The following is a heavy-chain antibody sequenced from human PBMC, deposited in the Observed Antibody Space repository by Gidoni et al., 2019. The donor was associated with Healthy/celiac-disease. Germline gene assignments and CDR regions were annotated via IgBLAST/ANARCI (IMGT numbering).Heavy chain of an antibody. CDR1: GYSISSGYY. V-gene: IGHV4-38-2*01. D-gene: IGHD6-13*01. CDR2: IYHSGST. Sequence: QVQLQESGPGLVKPSETLSLTCAVSGYSISSGYYWGWIRQPPGKGLEWIGSIYHSGSTYLNPSLKSRVTISVDTSKNQFSLKLSSVTAADTAVYYCARSRGSSWYWFDPWGQGTLVTVSS. CDR3: ARSRGSSWYWFDP. J-gene: IGHJ5*02.